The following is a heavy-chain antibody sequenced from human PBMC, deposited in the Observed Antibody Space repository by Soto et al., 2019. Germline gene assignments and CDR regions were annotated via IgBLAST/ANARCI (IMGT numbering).Heavy chain of an antibody. D-gene: IGHD3-16*02. CDR2: IIPIFGTA. Sequence: GASVKVSCKASGGTFSSYAISWVRQAPGQGLEWMGGIIPIFGTANYAQKFQGRVTITADESTSTAYMELSSLRSEDTAVYYCARGLLFEGVIVSYYFDYWGQGTLVTVSS. CDR1: GGTFSSYA. CDR3: ARGLLFEGVIVSYYFDY. V-gene: IGHV1-69*13. J-gene: IGHJ4*02.